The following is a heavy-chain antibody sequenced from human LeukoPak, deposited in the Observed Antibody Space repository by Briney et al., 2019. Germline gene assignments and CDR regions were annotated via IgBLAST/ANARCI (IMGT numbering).Heavy chain of an antibody. D-gene: IGHD1-1*01. V-gene: IGHV4-59*12. CDR1: GGSISNYY. CDR3: ARDRATGTTGYFDY. J-gene: IGHJ4*02. Sequence: PSETLSLTCTVSGGSISNYYWSWIRQTPGKGLEWIGYVYYLGNTDYNPSLLSRVTIPVDTSKNQFSLKLSSVTAADTAVYYCARDRATGTTGYFDYWGQGTLVTVSS. CDR2: VYYLGNT.